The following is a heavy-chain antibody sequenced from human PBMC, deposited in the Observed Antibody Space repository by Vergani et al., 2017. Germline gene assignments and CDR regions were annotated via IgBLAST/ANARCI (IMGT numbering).Heavy chain of an antibody. J-gene: IGHJ4*02. CDR2: ISSSGSTI. CDR3: ARSADSSSWIPGWFDY. CDR1: GFTFSSYE. D-gene: IGHD6-13*01. Sequence: EVQLVESGGGLVQPGGSLRLSCAASGFTFSSYEMNWVRQAQGKGLEWVSYISSSGSTIYYADSVKGRFTISRDNAKNSLYLQMNSLRAEDTAVYYCARSADSSSWIPGWFDYWGQGTLVTVSS. V-gene: IGHV3-48*03.